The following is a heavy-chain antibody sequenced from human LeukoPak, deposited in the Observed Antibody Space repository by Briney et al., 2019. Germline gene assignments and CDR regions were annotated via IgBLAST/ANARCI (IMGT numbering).Heavy chain of an antibody. V-gene: IGHV3-30-3*01. D-gene: IGHD1-1*01. CDR3: AKDLNQLASHFDY. CDR2: ISYDGSNK. J-gene: IGHJ4*02. Sequence: GGSLRLSCAASGFTFSSYAMHWVRQAPGKGLEWVAVISYDGSNKYYADSVKGRFTISRDNSKNTLYLQMNSLRAEDTAVYYCAKDLNQLASHFDYWGQGTLVTVSS. CDR1: GFTFSSYA.